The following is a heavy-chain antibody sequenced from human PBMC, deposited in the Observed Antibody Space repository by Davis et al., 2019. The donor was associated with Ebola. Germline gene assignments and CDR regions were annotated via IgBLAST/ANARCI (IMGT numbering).Heavy chain of an antibody. CDR2: INPNSGGT. CDR1: GYTFTSYY. Sequence: ASVKVSCKASGYTFTSYYLHWVRQAPGQGLEWMGWINPNSGGTNYAQKFQGRVTMTRDTSISTAYMELRSLRSDDTAVYYCARRYDCGGDCLFYYYYYMDVWGKGTTVTVSS. D-gene: IGHD2-21*01. J-gene: IGHJ6*03. V-gene: IGHV1-2*02. CDR3: ARRYDCGGDCLFYYYYYMDV.